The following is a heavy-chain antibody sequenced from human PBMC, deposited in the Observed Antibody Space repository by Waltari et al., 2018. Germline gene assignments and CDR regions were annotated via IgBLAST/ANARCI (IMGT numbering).Heavy chain of an antibody. CDR3: ARSHDFWSGFDY. CDR2: ISYDGSNK. D-gene: IGHD3-3*01. J-gene: IGHJ4*02. Sequence: QVQLVESGGGVVQPGRSLRLSCAASGFTFSSYAMHWVRQAPGKGLGWVAVISYDGSNKYYADSVKGRFTISRDNSKNTLYLQMNSLRAEDTAVYYCARSHDFWSGFDYWGQGTLVTVSS. CDR1: GFTFSSYA. V-gene: IGHV3-30-3*01.